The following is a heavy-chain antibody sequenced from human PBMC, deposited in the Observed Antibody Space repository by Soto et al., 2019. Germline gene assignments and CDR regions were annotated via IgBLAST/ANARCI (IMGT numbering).Heavy chain of an antibody. CDR1: GYIFTAYS. CDR2: FNPNSGDT. V-gene: IGHV1-2*02. D-gene: IGHD6-19*01. CDR3: AREASAVISLDF. Sequence: GASVKVSCKASGYIFTAYSLHWVRQAPGQGLEWMGWFNPNSGDTIYAQKFQGRVTLTRDTSISTAYLELTGLKSDDTAVYYCAREASAVISLDFWGQGTLVTVS. J-gene: IGHJ4*02.